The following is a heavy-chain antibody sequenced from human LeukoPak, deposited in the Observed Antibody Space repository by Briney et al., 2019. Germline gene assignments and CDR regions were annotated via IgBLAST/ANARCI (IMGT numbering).Heavy chain of an antibody. CDR1: GFTFSSYA. CDR3: ARGGSSSWYLPFDY. J-gene: IGHJ4*02. V-gene: IGHV3-30*04. CDR2: ISYDGSNK. D-gene: IGHD6-13*01. Sequence: GSSLRLSCAASGFTFSSYAMHWVRQAPGKGLEWVAVISYDGSNKYYADSVKGRFTISRDNSKNTLYLQMNSLRAEDTAVYYCARGGSSSWYLPFDYWGQGTLVTVSS.